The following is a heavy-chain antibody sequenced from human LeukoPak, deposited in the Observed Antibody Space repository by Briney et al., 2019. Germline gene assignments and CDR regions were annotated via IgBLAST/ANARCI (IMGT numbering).Heavy chain of an antibody. J-gene: IGHJ3*02. D-gene: IGHD6-25*01. CDR2: IGSSSSTI. V-gene: IGHV3-48*02. CDR1: GFTFSSYS. Sequence: GGSLRLSCAASGFTFSSYSMNWVRQAPGKGLEWVSYIGSSSSTIYYADSVKGRFTISRDNAKNSLYLQMNSLRDEDTAVYYCASGYSSGGGAFDIWGQGTMVTVSS. CDR3: ASGYSSGGGAFDI.